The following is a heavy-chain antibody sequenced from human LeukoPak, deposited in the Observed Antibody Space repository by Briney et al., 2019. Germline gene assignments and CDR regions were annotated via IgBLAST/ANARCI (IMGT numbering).Heavy chain of an antibody. CDR3: ARVHCDSSGYVDY. J-gene: IGHJ4*02. CDR2: INPDSGGT. CDR1: GYPFTAYY. V-gene: IGHV1-2*02. Sequence: ASVMVSCKASGYPFTAYYMHWVRQAPGQGLEWMGWINPDSGGTNYAQKFQGRVTMTRDTSISTAYMELTRLRSDDTAVYYCARVHCDSSGYVDYWGQGTLVTVSS. D-gene: IGHD3-22*01.